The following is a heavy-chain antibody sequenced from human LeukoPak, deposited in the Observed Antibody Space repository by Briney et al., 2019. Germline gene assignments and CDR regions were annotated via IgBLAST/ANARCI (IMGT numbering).Heavy chain of an antibody. J-gene: IGHJ3*01. V-gene: IGHV3-48*03. D-gene: IGHD3-10*01. CDR3: ARDLIGFGELLYGPDAFDF. CDR1: GFTFSSYE. Sequence: PGGSLRLSCAASGFTFSSYEVNWVRQAPGKGLEWVSYISSSGSTIYYADSVKGRFTISRDNAKNSLYLQMNSLRAEDTAVYYCARDLIGFGELLYGPDAFDFWGQGTMVTVSS. CDR2: ISSSGSTI.